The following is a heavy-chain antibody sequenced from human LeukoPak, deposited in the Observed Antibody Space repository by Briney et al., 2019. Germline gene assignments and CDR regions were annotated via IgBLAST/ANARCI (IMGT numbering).Heavy chain of an antibody. CDR1: GFTFSSYA. Sequence: GGSLRPSCAASGFTFSSYAMSWVRQAPGKGLEWVSAISGSGGSTYYADSVKGRFTISRDNSENTLYLQMNSLRAEDTAVYYCASGSQYNWFDPWGQGTLVTVSS. J-gene: IGHJ5*02. D-gene: IGHD5-12*01. CDR2: ISGSGGST. V-gene: IGHV3-23*01. CDR3: ASGSQYNWFDP.